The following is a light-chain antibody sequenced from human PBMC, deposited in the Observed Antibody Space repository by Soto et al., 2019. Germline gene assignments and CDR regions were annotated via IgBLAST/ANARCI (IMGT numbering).Light chain of an antibody. CDR3: QQYNSYPWT. Sequence: DIQMTQAPSTLSASVGDRVTITGRASQFISSWLAWSQQKPGKVPKLLIFHASNLESGVPSRFSGSGSGTEFTLTISSLQPDDFATYYCQQYNSYPWTFGQGTKVAI. CDR2: HAS. J-gene: IGKJ1*01. CDR1: QFISSW. V-gene: IGKV1-5*01.